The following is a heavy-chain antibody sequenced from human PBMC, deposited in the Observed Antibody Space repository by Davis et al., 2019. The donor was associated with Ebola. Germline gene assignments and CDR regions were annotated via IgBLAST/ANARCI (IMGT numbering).Heavy chain of an antibody. CDR1: GFTFSSYA. D-gene: IGHD6-13*01. V-gene: IGHV3-48*04. CDR2: ISSSSSTM. J-gene: IGHJ6*02. Sequence: PGGSLRLSCAASGFTFSSYAMHWVRQAPGKGLEWVSYISSSSSTMYYADSVKGRFSVSRDNAKNTLYLQMNSLRAEDTAVYYCARLESNSAAGTFWDYYYGMDVWGQGTTVTVSS. CDR3: ARLESNSAAGTFWDYYYGMDV.